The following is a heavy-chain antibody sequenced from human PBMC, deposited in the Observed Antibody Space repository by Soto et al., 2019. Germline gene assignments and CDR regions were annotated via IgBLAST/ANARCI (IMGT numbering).Heavy chain of an antibody. J-gene: IGHJ1*01. CDR2: ISGSGGST. CDR1: GFTFSSYA. D-gene: IGHD6-13*01. Sequence: PGGSLRLSCAASGFTFSSYAMSWVRQAPGKGLEWVSAISGSGGSTYYADSVKGRFTISRDNSKNTLYLQMNSLRAEDTAVYYSAKDRGRSWYREFFHHWGQGTLVTVSS. V-gene: IGHV3-23*01. CDR3: AKDRGRSWYREFFHH.